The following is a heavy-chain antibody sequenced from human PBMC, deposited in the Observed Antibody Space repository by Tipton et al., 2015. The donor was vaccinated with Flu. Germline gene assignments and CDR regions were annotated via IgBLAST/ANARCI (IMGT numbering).Heavy chain of an antibody. D-gene: IGHD2-2*03. CDR3: ARDKKMDGAYYHYYGMDV. CDR2: IYTSGST. CDR1: GGSISSYY. V-gene: IGHV4-4*07. Sequence: LRLSCTVSGGSISSYYWSWIRQPAGKGLEWIGRIYTSGSTNYNPSLKSRVTISLDTSKNQFSLRLSPVTASDTAVYYCARDKKMDGAYYHYYGMDVWGQGTTVTVSS. J-gene: IGHJ6*02.